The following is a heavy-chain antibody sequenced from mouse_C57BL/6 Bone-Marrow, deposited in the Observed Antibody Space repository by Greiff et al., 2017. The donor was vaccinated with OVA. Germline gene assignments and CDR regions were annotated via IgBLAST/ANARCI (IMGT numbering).Heavy chain of an antibody. CDR3: ARERELVRMGY. J-gene: IGHJ2*01. Sequence: QVQLQQPGAELVRPGTSVKLSCKASGYTFTSYWMHWVKQRPGQGLEWIGVIDPSDSYTNYNQKFKGKATLTVDTSSSTAYMQLSSLTSEDCAVYDCARERELVRMGYWGQGTTLTVSA. CDR1: GYTFTSYW. D-gene: IGHD2-10*02. V-gene: IGHV1-59*01. CDR2: IDPSDSYT.